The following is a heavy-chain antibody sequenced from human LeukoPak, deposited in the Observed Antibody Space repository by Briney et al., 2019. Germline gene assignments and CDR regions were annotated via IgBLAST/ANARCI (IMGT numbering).Heavy chain of an antibody. D-gene: IGHD5-18*01. CDR2: ISYDGSNK. CDR3: AKKGREVQLWLRGYYFDY. CDR1: GFTFSSYG. J-gene: IGHJ4*02. Sequence: GGSLRLSCAASGFTFSSYGTHWVRQAPGKWLEWVAVISYDGSNKYYADSVKGRFTISRDNSKNTLYLQMNSLRAEDTAVYYCAKKGREVQLWLRGYYFDYWGQGTLVTVSS. V-gene: IGHV3-30*18.